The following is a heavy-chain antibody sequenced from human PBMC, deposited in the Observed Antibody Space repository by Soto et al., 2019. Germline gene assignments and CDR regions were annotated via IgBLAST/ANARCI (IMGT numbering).Heavy chain of an antibody. J-gene: IGHJ4*02. D-gene: IGHD5-12*01. CDR3: ARGYSGYDLDY. V-gene: IGHV3-53*02. CDR2: IYSGGST. CDR1: GFTVSSNY. Sequence: EVQLVETGGGLIQPGGSLRLSCAASGFTVSSNYMSWVRQAPGKGLEWVSVIYSGGSTYYADSVKGRVTISRDNSNNTLYLQMNSLRAEDTAVYYCARGYSGYDLDYWGQGTLVTVSS.